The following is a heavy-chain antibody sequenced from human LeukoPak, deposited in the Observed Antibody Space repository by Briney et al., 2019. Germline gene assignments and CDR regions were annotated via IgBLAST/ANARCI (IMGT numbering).Heavy chain of an antibody. J-gene: IGHJ4*02. D-gene: IGHD5-24*01. CDR1: GFTFSSSA. CDR2: ISGSGSGGST. Sequence: GGSLRLSCAASGFTFSSSAMSWVRQPPGRGLEGVSSISGSGSGGSTYYADSVKGRFTISRDNSKNTLYLQMNSLIAEDTAVYYCAKSGYNRFDYWGQGTRVTVSS. V-gene: IGHV3-23*01. CDR3: AKSGYNRFDY.